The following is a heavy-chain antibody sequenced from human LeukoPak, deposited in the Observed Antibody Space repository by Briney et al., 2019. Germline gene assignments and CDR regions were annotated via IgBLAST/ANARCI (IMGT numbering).Heavy chain of an antibody. CDR1: GGSISSGSYY. CDR3: ARATMVRGVIMSYFDY. V-gene: IGHV4-61*02. CDR2: IYTSGST. Sequence: PSETLSLTCTVSGGSISSGSYYWRWLRQPAGTGLEWIGRIYTSGSTNYNPSLKSRVTISVDTSKNQFSLKLSSVTAADTAVYYCARATMVRGVIMSYFDYWGQGTLVTVSS. J-gene: IGHJ4*02. D-gene: IGHD3-10*01.